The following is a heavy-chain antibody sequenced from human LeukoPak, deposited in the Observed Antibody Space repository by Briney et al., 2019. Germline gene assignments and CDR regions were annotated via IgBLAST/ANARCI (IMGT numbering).Heavy chain of an antibody. CDR1: GFTVSSNY. CDR3: AKDSGLRWIGENYYYMDV. V-gene: IGHV3-53*01. CDR2: VYSGGDT. J-gene: IGHJ6*03. Sequence: GGSLRLSCAASGFTVSSNYMTWIRQAPGERLEWVSIVYSGGDTYYADSAKGRFTMSRDNSKNMLYLQMNSLRAEDTAVYYCAKDSGLRWIGENYYYMDVWGKGTTVTISS. D-gene: IGHD3-10*01.